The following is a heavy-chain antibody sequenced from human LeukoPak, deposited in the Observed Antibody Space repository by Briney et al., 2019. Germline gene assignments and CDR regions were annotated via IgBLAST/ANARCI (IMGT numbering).Heavy chain of an antibody. CDR3: ARGRPSGYSGYEYDY. D-gene: IGHD5-12*01. Sequence: ASVKVSCKASGYTFTGYFMHWVRQAPGQGLEWMGWISPNTGGTNYAQTFQGRVLMTRDTSVSTAYMELSSLRSEDTAVYYCARGRPSGYSGYEYDYWGQGTLVTVSS. J-gene: IGHJ4*02. CDR2: ISPNTGGT. CDR1: GYTFTGYF. V-gene: IGHV1-2*02.